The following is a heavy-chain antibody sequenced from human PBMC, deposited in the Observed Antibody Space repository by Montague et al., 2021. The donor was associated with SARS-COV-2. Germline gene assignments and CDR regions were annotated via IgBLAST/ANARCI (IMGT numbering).Heavy chain of an antibody. CDR1: GFTFSNYD. D-gene: IGHD3-16*02. J-gene: IGHJ3*02. CDR2: ISTSAYTT. Sequence: SLRLSCAASGFTFSNYDMNWVRQAPGKGPEWISYISTSAYTTSYAGSVKGRFTISRDNGKNSLYLRMNSLRVEGTAVYYCTRDYRSIVGDGLDIWGQGTKVTVSS. CDR3: TRDYRSIVGDGLDI. V-gene: IGHV3-48*03.